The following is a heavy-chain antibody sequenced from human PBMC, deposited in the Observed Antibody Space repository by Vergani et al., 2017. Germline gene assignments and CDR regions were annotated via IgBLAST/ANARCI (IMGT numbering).Heavy chain of an antibody. Sequence: QLQLQESGPGLVKPSETLSLTCTVSGGSISSSSYYWGWIRQPPGKGLEWIGSIYYSGSTYYNPSLKSRVTISVDTSKHQFSLKLSAVTAADTAVYYCARHVTYSSGWGDAFDIWGQGTMVTVSS. D-gene: IGHD6-19*01. J-gene: IGHJ3*02. CDR3: ARHVTYSSGWGDAFDI. CDR2: IYYSGST. V-gene: IGHV4-39*01. CDR1: GGSISSSSYY.